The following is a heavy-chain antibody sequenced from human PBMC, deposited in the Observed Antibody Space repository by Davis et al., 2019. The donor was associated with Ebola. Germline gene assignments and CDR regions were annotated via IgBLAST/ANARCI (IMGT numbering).Heavy chain of an antibody. D-gene: IGHD6-19*01. V-gene: IGHV1-69*04. CDR2: IIPILGIA. CDR1: GGTFSSYA. CDR3: AGQIFGSGWRRRGFDY. Sequence: SVKVSCKASGGTFSSYAISWVRQAPGQGLEWMGRIIPILGIASYAQKFQGRVTMTRDTSTSTVYMELSSLRSEDTAVYYCAGQIFGSGWRRRGFDYWGQGTLVTVSS. J-gene: IGHJ4*02.